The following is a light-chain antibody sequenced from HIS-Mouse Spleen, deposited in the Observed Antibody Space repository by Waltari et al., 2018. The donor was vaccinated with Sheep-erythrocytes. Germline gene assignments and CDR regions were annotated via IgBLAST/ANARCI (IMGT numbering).Light chain of an antibody. Sequence: SYELTQPLSVSVALGQTARITCGGNKTGRKNVHGYQQKPGQAPGLVIYRDSTRPSGIPERFSGSNSGNTATLTISRAQAGDEADYYCQVWDSSTAVFGGGTKLTVL. CDR2: RDS. V-gene: IGLV3-9*01. CDR3: QVWDSSTAV. J-gene: IGLJ2*01. CDR1: KTGRKN.